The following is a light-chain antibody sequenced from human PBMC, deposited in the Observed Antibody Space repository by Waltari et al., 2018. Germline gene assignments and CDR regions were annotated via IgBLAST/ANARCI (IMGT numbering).Light chain of an antibody. CDR2: HAS. Sequence: EVVLSQSPGTLSLSPGERATLSCRASQNIRDNYLAWYQQKPGQAPRLLIYHASTRATGVPHTFSGSGSGTDFTLDIIRLEPEDSAMYYCQQYCCSPKTFGQGTKVEIK. J-gene: IGKJ1*01. V-gene: IGKV3-20*01. CDR3: QQYCCSPKT. CDR1: QNIRDNY.